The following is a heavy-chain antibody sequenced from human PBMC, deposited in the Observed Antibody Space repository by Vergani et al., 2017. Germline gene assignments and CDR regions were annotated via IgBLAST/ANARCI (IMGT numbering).Heavy chain of an antibody. CDR2: ISWHRGSI. D-gene: IGHD2-21*01. CDR1: GFTFDDYA. CDR3: AKGGGEEDYYYMDV. Sequence: EVQLVESGGGLVQPGRFLRLSCAASGFTFDDYAMHWVRQAPGKGLEWVSGISWHRGSIGYADSVKGRFTISRDNAKNSLYLQMNSLRAEDTALYYCAKGGGEEDYYYMDVWGKGTTVTVSS. J-gene: IGHJ6*03. V-gene: IGHV3-9*01.